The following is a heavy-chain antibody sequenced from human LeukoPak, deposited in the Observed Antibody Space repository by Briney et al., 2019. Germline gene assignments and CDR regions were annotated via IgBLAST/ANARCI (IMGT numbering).Heavy chain of an antibody. V-gene: IGHV3-30*04. CDR2: ISYDGSNK. Sequence: GRSLRLSCAASGFTFSSYAMHWVRQAPGKGLEWVAVISYDGSNKYYADSVKGRFTISRDNSKNTLYLQMNSLRAEDTVVYYCARDFADGPLDWGQGTLVTVSS. CDR3: ARDFADGPLD. J-gene: IGHJ4*02. CDR1: GFTFSSYA.